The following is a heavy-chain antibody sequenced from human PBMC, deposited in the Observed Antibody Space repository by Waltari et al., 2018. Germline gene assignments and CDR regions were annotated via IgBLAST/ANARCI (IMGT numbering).Heavy chain of an antibody. J-gene: IGHJ5*02. CDR2: MNPNSGNT. CDR3: ARGAAPGKGAHWFDP. Sequence: QVQLVQSGAEVKKPGASVKVSCKPSGYTFPNYDNNWVRKATGQGIEWMGWMNPNSGNTGFAQKFQDRLIMTTDTAISTAYMELTGLTSDDTAVYYCARGAAPGKGAHWFDPWGQGTLVIVSS. D-gene: IGHD6-13*01. CDR1: GYTFPNYD. V-gene: IGHV1-8*01.